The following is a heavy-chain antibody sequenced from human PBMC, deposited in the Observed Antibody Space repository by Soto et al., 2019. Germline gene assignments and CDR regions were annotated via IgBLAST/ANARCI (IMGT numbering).Heavy chain of an antibody. CDR1: GFTFSSYW. J-gene: IGHJ4*02. CDR2: IKQDGSEK. Sequence: GGSLRLSYAASGFTFSSYWMSWVRQAPGKGLEWVANIKQDGSEKYYVDSVKGRFTISRDNAKNSLYLQMNSLRAEDTAVYYCATSIVGATSDYWGQGTLVTVSS. CDR3: ATSIVGATSDY. V-gene: IGHV3-7*03. D-gene: IGHD1-26*01.